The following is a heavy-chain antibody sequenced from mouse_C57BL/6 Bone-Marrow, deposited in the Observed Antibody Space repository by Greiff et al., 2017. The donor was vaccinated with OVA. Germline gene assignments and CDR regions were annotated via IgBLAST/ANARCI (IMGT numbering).Heavy chain of an antibody. CDR3: ARDHLYYGRGDY. V-gene: IGHV5-2*01. J-gene: IGHJ4*01. Sequence: EVKVVESGGGLVQPGESLKLSCESNEYEFPSHDMSWVRKTPEKRLELVAAINSDGGSTYYPDTMERRFIISRDNTKKTLYLQMSSLRSEDTALYYCARDHLYYGRGDYWGQGTSVTVSS. D-gene: IGHD2-1*01. CDR1: EYEFPSHD. CDR2: INSDGGST.